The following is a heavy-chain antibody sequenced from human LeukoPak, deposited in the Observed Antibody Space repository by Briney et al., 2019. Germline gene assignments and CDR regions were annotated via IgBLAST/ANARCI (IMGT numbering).Heavy chain of an antibody. CDR2: ISYDGSNK. CDR1: GFTFSSYG. CDR3: AKSYDILTGYYTEPYFDY. J-gene: IGHJ4*02. V-gene: IGHV3-30*18. D-gene: IGHD3-9*01. Sequence: GGSLRLSCAASGFTFSSYGMHWVRQAPGKGLEWVAVISYDGSNKYYADSVKGRFTISRDNSKNTLYLQMNSLRAEDTAVYYCAKSYDILTGYYTEPYFDYWGQGTLVTVSS.